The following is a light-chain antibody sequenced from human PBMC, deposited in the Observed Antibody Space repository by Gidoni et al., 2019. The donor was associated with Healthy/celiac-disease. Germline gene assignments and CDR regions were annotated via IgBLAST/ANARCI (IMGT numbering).Light chain of an antibody. Sequence: DIQMTQSPSPLSASVGDRVTITCQASQDISNYLNWYQQKPGKAPKLLIYDASNLETGVPSRFSGSGSGTDFTFTISSLQPEDIATYYCQQYDNLPCSFGQGTKLEIK. J-gene: IGKJ2*04. CDR2: DAS. CDR1: QDISNY. V-gene: IGKV1-33*01. CDR3: QQYDNLPCS.